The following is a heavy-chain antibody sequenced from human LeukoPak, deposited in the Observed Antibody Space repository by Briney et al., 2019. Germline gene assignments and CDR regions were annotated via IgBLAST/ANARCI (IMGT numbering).Heavy chain of an antibody. CDR1: GGSFSGYY. D-gene: IGHD3-16*02. CDR3: ARGRGMITFGGVIVDY. CDR2: INHSGST. J-gene: IGHJ4*02. V-gene: IGHV4-34*01. Sequence: SETLSLTCAVYGGSFSGYYWIWIRQPPGKGLEWIGEINHSGSTNYNPSLKSRVTISVDTSKNQFSLKLSSVTAADTAVYYCARGRGMITFGGVIVDYWGQGTLVTVSS.